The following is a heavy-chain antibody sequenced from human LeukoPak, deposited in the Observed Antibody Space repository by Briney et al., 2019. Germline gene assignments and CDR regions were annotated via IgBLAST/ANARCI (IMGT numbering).Heavy chain of an antibody. CDR3: ARARYSDF. J-gene: IGHJ4*02. CDR1: GFTFSNYW. Sequence: GGSLRLSCVASGFTFSNYWMTWVRQAPGKGLEWVANVKEDGSEKNYADSVKGRFTTSRDSAKNSLYLQVNSLRGEDTAVYYCARARYSDFWGQGTLVTVSS. V-gene: IGHV3-7*01. CDR2: VKEDGSEK.